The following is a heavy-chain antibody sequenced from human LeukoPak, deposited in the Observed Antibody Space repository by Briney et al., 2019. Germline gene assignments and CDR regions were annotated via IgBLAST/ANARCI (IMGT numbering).Heavy chain of an antibody. CDR3: ARTNGVGSGWTRGAFDI. CDR2: ISSSSSYI. V-gene: IGHV3-21*01. Sequence: GGSLSLSCAASGFTFSSYSMNWVSQAPGKGLEWVSSISSSSSYIYYADSVKGRFTISRDNAKNSLYLQMNSLRAEDTAVYYCARTNGVGSGWTRGAFDIWGQGTMVTVSS. D-gene: IGHD6-19*01. CDR1: GFTFSSYS. J-gene: IGHJ3*02.